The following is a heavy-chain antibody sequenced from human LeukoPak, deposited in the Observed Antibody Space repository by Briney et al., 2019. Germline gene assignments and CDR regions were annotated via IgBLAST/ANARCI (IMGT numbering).Heavy chain of an antibody. D-gene: IGHD1-26*01. CDR3: YSGSTYYTPSLKSRVTISVDTSKNQFSLQLSSVTAADTAVYYCAGTRTTVTTFWFDP. CDR2: IYYSWST. CDR1: GGSISSGDYY. V-gene: IGHV4-30-4*08. J-gene: IGHJ5*02. Sequence: SETLSLTCTVSGGSISSGDYYWSWIRQPPGKGLEWIGYIYYSWSTYYNPSLKSRVTISVDTFKNQLSLNLSSLTPADTAGYIYYSGSTYYTPSLKSRVTISVDTSKNQFSLQLSSVTAADTAVYYCAGTRTTVTTFWFDPWGQGTLVTVSS.